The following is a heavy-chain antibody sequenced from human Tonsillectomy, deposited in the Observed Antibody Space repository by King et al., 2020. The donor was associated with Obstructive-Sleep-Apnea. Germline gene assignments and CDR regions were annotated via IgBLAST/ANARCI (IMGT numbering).Heavy chain of an antibody. V-gene: IGHV3-7*01. D-gene: IGHD3-10*01. CDR1: GFTFSSYW. CDR3: AREVLLWFGEFDY. J-gene: IGHJ4*02. CDR2: IKQDGSEK. Sequence: VQLVESGGGLVQPGGSLRLSCAASGFTFSSYWMSWVRQAPGKGLEWVANIKQDGSEKYYLDSVKGRFTISRDNAKNSLYLQMNSLRAEDTAVYYCAREVLLWFGEFDYWGQGTLVTVSS.